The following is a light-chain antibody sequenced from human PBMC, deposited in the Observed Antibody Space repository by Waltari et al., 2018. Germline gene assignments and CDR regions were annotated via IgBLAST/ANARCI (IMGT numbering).Light chain of an antibody. V-gene: IGLV1-47*01. J-gene: IGLJ3*02. CDR2: RNN. CDR3: AAWDDTLSAVL. CDR1: RPNNGINY. Sequence: QSVLTQPPSASGTPGQRVTISCSGSRPNNGINYVYWYQHLPGTTPKLLIYRNNPRPAGVPDRFSGSKSGTSASLAISGLRSEDEADYYCAAWDDTLSAVLFGGGTNLTVL.